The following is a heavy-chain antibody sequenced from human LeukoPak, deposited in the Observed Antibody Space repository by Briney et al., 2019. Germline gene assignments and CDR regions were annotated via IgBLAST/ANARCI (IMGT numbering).Heavy chain of an antibody. J-gene: IGHJ4*02. D-gene: IGHD3-22*01. Sequence: ASVKVSCKASGYTFTSYYMHWVRQAPGQGLEWMGIINPSGGSTSYAQKFQGRVTMTRDTSTSTVYMELSSLRSEDTAVYYCARVSSGLYYYVSSGYYFDYWGQGTLVTVSS. CDR1: GYTFTSYY. CDR3: ARVSSGLYYYVSSGYYFDY. V-gene: IGHV1-46*01. CDR2: INPSGGST.